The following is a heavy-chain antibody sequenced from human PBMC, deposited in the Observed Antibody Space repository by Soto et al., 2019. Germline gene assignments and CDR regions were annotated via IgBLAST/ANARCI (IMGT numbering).Heavy chain of an antibody. D-gene: IGHD3-10*01. CDR2: VSAGGDMT. J-gene: IGHJ6*02. CDR1: GFTFSSYA. CDR3: ARGDRGGSGSTASYYYSGLDV. Sequence: SLRLSCAASGFTFSSYAMSWVRQAPGKGLEWVSSVSAGGDMTYYSDSVKGRFTISRDNSNNALFLQMNSPRIEDTALYYCARGDRGGSGSTASYYYSGLDVWGQGTTVTVSS. V-gene: IGHV3-23*01.